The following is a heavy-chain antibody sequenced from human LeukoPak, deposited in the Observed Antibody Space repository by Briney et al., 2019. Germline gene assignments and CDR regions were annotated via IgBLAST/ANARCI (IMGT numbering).Heavy chain of an antibody. CDR2: IYHSGST. V-gene: IGHV4-30-2*01. Sequence: SETLSLTCAVSGGSISSGGYSWSWIRQPPGKGLEWIGYIYHSGSTYYNPSLKSRVTISVDRSKNQFSLKLSSVTAADTAVYYCARGNGYGLDYWGQGTLVTVSS. J-gene: IGHJ4*02. D-gene: IGHD3-10*01. CDR3: ARGNGYGLDY. CDR1: GGSISSGGYS.